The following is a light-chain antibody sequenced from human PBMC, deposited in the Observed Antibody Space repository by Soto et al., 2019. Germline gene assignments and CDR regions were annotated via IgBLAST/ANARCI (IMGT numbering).Light chain of an antibody. Sequence: QSVLTQPASVSGSPGQSITISCTGTSSDVGGYNYVSWYQQHPGKAPKLMIYEVSNRPSGVSNRFSGSKSGNTASLTISGLQAEDEADYYRSSYKSSSTLYVFGTGTKVNVL. V-gene: IGLV2-14*01. CDR3: SSYKSSSTLYV. J-gene: IGLJ1*01. CDR2: EVS. CDR1: SSDVGGYNY.